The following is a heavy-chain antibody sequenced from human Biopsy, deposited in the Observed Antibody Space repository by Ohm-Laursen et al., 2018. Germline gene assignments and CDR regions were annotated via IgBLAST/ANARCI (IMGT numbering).Heavy chain of an antibody. J-gene: IGHJ4*02. CDR1: GFTFSIYG. V-gene: IGHV3-33*01. D-gene: IGHD3-22*01. CDR2: IWYDGSNK. CDR3: AREGDDSSGYTPHYFDY. Sequence: SLRLSCSAFGFTFSIYGMHWVRQAPGKGLEWVAVIWYDGSNKYYADSVKGRFTISRDDPKNTLYLQMNSLRAEDTAVYYCAREGDDSSGYTPHYFDYWGQGTLVTVSS.